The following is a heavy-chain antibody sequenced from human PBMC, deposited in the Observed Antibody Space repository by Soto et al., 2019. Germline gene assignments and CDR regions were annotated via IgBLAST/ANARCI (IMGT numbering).Heavy chain of an antibody. J-gene: IGHJ6*02. CDR1: GFNFNSYT. Sequence: ESGGGLVKPGGSLRLSCAASGFNFNSYTINWVRQAPGKRLEWLSSISSSGYIFSTDSMRGRFTISRDNAKNSVYLQINSLRAEDTAVYFCARDCSGGSCYPGMDVWGQGTTVTVSS. CDR3: ARDCSGGSCYPGMDV. V-gene: IGHV3-21*01. D-gene: IGHD2-15*01. CDR2: ISSSGYI.